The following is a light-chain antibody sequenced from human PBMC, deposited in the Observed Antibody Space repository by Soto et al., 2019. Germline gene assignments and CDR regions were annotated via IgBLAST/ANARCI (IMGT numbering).Light chain of an antibody. CDR3: QYYNNWYT. CDR1: QSIRSD. CDR2: GAS. J-gene: IGKJ2*01. Sequence: EVVMTQSPATLSVSPGERATLSCRASQSIRSDVAWYQQKPRQAPRLLIHGASTRATGIPARFSGSGSGTEFTLAISSLESGDFALYYCQYYNNWYTFGQGTKLEI. V-gene: IGKV3D-15*01.